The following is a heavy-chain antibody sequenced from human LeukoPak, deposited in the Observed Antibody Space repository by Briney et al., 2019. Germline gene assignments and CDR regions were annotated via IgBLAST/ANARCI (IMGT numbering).Heavy chain of an antibody. Sequence: ASVRVSCKASGYIFTNFGISWVRQAPGQGLEWMGWISAYNGHRNYAQKFQGRLTVTTNTSATTAYMELTGLTSDDTGVYYCARDRSSSSLWGQGTLVTISS. CDR1: GYIFTNFG. D-gene: IGHD6-6*01. V-gene: IGHV1-18*01. J-gene: IGHJ4*02. CDR2: ISAYNGHR. CDR3: ARDRSSSSL.